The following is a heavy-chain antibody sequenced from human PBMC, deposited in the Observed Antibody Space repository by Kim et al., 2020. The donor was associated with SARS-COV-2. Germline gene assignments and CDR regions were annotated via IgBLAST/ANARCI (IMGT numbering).Heavy chain of an antibody. D-gene: IGHD6-13*01. J-gene: IGHJ3*02. Sequence: ADSVKGRFTSSRDNAKSSLYLQMNSLRAEDTAVFYCARLYSSSWYDAFDIWGQGTMVTVSS. V-gene: IGHV3-21*01. CDR3: ARLYSSSWYDAFDI.